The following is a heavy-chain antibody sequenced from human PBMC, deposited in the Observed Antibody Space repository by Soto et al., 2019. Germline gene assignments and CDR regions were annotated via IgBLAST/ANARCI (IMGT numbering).Heavy chain of an antibody. CDR1: GFTFSTYA. J-gene: IGHJ3*01. V-gene: IGHV3-23*01. D-gene: IGHD4-17*01. CDR3: AHPRGYGVFDAYDF. Sequence: GGSLRLSCAAPGFTFSTYAMSWVRQAPGKGLEWVSAINAGGGSTYYTDSVNGRFTISRDNSINMLYLQMNSLRTEDTAVYYCAHPRGYGVFDAYDFWGQGAMVTVSS. CDR2: INAGGGST.